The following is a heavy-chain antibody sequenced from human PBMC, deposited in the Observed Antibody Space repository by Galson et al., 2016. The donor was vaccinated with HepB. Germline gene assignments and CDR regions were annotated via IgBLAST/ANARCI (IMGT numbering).Heavy chain of an antibody. CDR1: GYTFTSYD. CDR3: ARVSEGKYYAILTGYYAMDV. CDR2: MNPNSGNT. Sequence: SVKVSCKASGYTFTSYDINWVRQATGQGLEWLGWMNPNSGNTGYAQKFQGRVTMTRNTSISTAYMELSSLRSEDTAVYYCARVSEGKYYAILTGYYAMDVWGQGTTVTVSS. J-gene: IGHJ6*02. V-gene: IGHV1-8*01. D-gene: IGHD3-9*01.